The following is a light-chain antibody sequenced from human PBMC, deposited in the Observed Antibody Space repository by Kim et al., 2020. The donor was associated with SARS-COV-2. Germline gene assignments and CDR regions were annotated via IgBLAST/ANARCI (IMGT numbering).Light chain of an antibody. J-gene: IGKJ2*01. Sequence: DIVMTESPDSLAVSLGERATINCKSSQSVLYSANNKSNFAWYQQKPGQPPKLLIYWASTQESGVPDRFSGSGSGTDFTLTISSLQAEDVAVYYCQQYYSTPYTFGQGTKLVI. CDR1: QSVLYSANNKSN. CDR3: QQYYSTPYT. V-gene: IGKV4-1*01. CDR2: WAS.